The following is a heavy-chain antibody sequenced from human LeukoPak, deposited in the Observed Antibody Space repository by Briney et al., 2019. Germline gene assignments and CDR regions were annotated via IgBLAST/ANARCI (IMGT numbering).Heavy chain of an antibody. Sequence: PGGSLRLSCAASGFTFSSYAMSWVRQAPGKGLERVSAISGSGGSTYYADSVKGRFTISRENSKNTLYLQMNSLRAEDTAVYYCAKRIVEVDPRGQYFDYWGQGTLVTVSS. CDR2: ISGSGGST. CDR1: GFTFSSYA. CDR3: AKRIVEVDPRGQYFDY. V-gene: IGHV3-23*01. J-gene: IGHJ4*02. D-gene: IGHD2-2*01.